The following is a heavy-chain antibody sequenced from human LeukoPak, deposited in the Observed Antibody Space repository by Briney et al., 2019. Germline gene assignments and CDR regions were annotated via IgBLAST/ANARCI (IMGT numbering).Heavy chain of an antibody. CDR3: VRGGGSFDS. V-gene: IGHV3-7*04. Sequence: GGSLRLSCEASGFTFSTYSMTWVRQAPGKGLEWVANIKYNGSDKRYVDSVKGRFTVSRDNANNSLYLQMNSLRAEDTAVYYCVRGGGSFDSWGQGTLVTVSS. D-gene: IGHD3-16*01. CDR2: IKYNGSDK. CDR1: GFTFSTYS. J-gene: IGHJ4*02.